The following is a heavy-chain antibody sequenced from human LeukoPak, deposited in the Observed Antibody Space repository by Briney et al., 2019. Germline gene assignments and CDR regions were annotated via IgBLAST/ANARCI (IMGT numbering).Heavy chain of an antibody. CDR1: GGSISSGSYY. CDR3: ARQRYDTLTGWVSYGMDV. J-gene: IGHJ6*02. CDR2: IYTSGST. D-gene: IGHD3-9*01. V-gene: IGHV4-61*02. Sequence: PSETLSLTCTVSGGSISSGSYYWSWIRQPAGKGLEWIGRIYTSGSTNYNPSLKSRVTISVDTSKNQFSLKLNSVTAADTAVYYCARQRYDTLTGWVSYGMDVWGQGTTVTVSS.